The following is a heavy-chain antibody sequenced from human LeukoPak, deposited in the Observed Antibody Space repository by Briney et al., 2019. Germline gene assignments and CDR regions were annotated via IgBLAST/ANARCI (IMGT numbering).Heavy chain of an antibody. D-gene: IGHD3-10*01. CDR1: GFTFSSYT. V-gene: IGHV3-21*04. Sequence: GGSLRLSCAASGFTFSSYTMNWVRQAPGKGLEWVSSISTSSYYIYYADSVKGRFAISRDNSKNTLNLQMNSLRAEDTAVYYCAKGELLESFDPWGQGTLVIVSS. CDR3: AKGELLESFDP. CDR2: ISTSSYYI. J-gene: IGHJ5*02.